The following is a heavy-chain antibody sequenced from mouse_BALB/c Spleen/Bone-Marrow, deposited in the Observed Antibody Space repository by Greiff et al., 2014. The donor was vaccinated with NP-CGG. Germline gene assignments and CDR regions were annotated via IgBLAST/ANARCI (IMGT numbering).Heavy chain of an antibody. D-gene: IGHD1-2*01. CDR1: WVLLTRYG. V-gene: IGHV2-9*02. Sequence: QVQLKGSRPGLGAPSQSPSITFPVSWVLLTRYGGNLGRPPPGKGLGGLGVIWAGGSTNYNSALMSRLSISKDNSKSQVLLKMNSLQTDDTAMYYCARITTATGAMDYWGQGTSVTVSS. J-gene: IGHJ4*01. CDR2: IWAGGST. CDR3: ARITTATGAMDY.